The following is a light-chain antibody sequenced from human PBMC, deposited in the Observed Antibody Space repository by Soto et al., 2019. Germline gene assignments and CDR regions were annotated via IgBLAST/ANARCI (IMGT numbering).Light chain of an antibody. CDR1: QSVSNDF. CDR3: QQRSNWPPT. J-gene: IGKJ1*01. CDR2: GAS. Sequence: EIVLTQSPCILALSPGERATLSCRASQSVSNDFLAWYQQKPGQAPRLLIYGASTRATDVPDRFSGSGSGADFTLTISSLEPEDFEVYYCQQRSNWPPTFGQGTKVDIK. V-gene: IGKV3D-20*02.